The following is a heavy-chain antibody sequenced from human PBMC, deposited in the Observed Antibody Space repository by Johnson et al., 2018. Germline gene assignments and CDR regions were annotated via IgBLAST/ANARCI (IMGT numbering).Heavy chain of an antibody. J-gene: IGHJ1*01. CDR2: ISSDGSNK. D-gene: IGHD3-22*01. Sequence: VQLVETGGSVVQPGRSLRLSCTASGFTFSSYGMHWVRQAPGKGLEWVASISSDGSNKNYADSVKDRFTISRDNSKNSLFLQMTSLRADDTAVYYCSKAGYYDSSGYYYYFQHWGQGTLVTVSS. V-gene: IGHV3-30*18. CDR3: SKAGYYDSSGYYYYFQH. CDR1: GFTFSSYG.